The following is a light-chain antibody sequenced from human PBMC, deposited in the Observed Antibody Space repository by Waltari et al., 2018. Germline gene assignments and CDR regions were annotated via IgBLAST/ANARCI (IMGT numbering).Light chain of an antibody. CDR1: QDISNW. V-gene: IGKV1-12*01. CDR3: QQANSFPPS. J-gene: IGKJ4*01. CDR2: AAS. Sequence: DIQMTQSPSSVSASVGDRVTITCRASQDISNWLAWFQQKPGKAPKLLIYAASSLQSGVPSRFSGSGSGTDFTLTISSLQPEDFATYYCQQANSFPPSFGGGTKVEIK.